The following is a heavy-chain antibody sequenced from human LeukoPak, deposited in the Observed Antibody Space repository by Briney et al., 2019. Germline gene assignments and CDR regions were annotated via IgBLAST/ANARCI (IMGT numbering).Heavy chain of an antibody. J-gene: IGHJ4*02. Sequence: GGPLTLPCAPSGFTLSIFGIRWARQAPGKGREGVASIKKDETEKYYVDSVKGRFTISRDNAKNSLYLQMNSLRAEDTAVYYCASGAHYSSSWSYLDYWGQGALVTVSS. D-gene: IGHD6-13*01. CDR1: GFTLSIFG. CDR3: ASGAHYSSSWSYLDY. CDR2: IKKDETEK. V-gene: IGHV3-7*01.